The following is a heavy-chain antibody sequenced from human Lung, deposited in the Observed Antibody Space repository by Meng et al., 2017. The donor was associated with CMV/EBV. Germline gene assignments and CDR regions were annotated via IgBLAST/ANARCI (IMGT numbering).Heavy chain of an antibody. CDR2: ISTYNDNT. D-gene: IGHD3-22*01. J-gene: IGHJ4*02. V-gene: IGHV1-18*01. CDR1: GYTFTSYG. Sequence: VKVSXKASGYTFTSYGISWVRQAPGQGLEWMGWISTYNDNTNYAQKLQDRVTMTTDTSTSTAYMELRSLRSDDTAVYYCARVSGHLITMILYYFDSWGQGTXVNVYS. CDR3: ARVSGHLITMILYYFDS.